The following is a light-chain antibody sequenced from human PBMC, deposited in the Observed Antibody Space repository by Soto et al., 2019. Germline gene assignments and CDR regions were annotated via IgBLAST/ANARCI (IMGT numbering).Light chain of an antibody. V-gene: IGLV1-44*01. CDR1: SSNIGSNT. Sequence: QSLLTQPPSASGTPGQRVTISCSGSSSNIGSNTVNWYQQLPGTAPKLLIYSNNQRPSGVPDRFSGSKSDTSASLAISGLQSEDEADYYCAAWDDSLNGLYVFGTGTKVTVL. CDR2: SNN. J-gene: IGLJ1*01. CDR3: AAWDDSLNGLYV.